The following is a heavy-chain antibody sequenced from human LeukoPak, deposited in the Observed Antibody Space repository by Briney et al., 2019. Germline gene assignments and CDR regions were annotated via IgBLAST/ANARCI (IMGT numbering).Heavy chain of an antibody. D-gene: IGHD6-19*01. V-gene: IGHV4-59*01. CDR3: TLASAGRFAY. CDR2: MFYSGST. J-gene: IGHJ4*02. Sequence: PSETLSLTCTVSGASISSYYWSWIRQPPGKGLEWIGRMFYSGSTSYNPSLESRVTILVDTSKNQFSLKLRSVTAADTAVYYCTLASAGRFAYWGQGTLVTVSS. CDR1: GASISSYY.